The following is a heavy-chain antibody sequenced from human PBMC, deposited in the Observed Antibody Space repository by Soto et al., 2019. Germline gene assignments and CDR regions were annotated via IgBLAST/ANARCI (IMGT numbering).Heavy chain of an antibody. CDR3: ARSLSSGGGHTYDAFDI. CDR2: INPNSGGT. D-gene: IGHD2-15*01. CDR1: GYTFTGYY. V-gene: IGHV1-2*04. J-gene: IGHJ3*02. Sequence: ASVKVSCKASGYTFTGYYMHWVRQAPGQGLEWMGWINPNSGGTNYAQKFQGWVTMTRDTSISTAYMELSRLRSDDTAVYYCARSLSSGGGHTYDAFDIWGQGTMVTVSS.